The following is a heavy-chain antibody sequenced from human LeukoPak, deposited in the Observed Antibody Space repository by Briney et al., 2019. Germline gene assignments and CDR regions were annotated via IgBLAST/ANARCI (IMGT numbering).Heavy chain of an antibody. V-gene: IGHV1-46*01. CDR3: ARELPASTYFDY. J-gene: IGHJ4*02. CDR2: VDPSGNT. CDR1: GETFTNYY. D-gene: IGHD2-2*01. Sequence: ASVTVSCKASGETFTNYYIHWVRQAPGQGLEWMGIVDPSGNTHYAQKFRGRVTLTRDTSTSTLYMELGSLRSEDTAVYYCARELPASTYFDYWGQGTLVTVSS.